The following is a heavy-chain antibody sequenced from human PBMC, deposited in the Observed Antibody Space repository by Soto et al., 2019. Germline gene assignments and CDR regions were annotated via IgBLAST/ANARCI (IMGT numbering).Heavy chain of an antibody. CDR1: GFTFDDYA. Sequence: EVQLVESGGGLVQPGRSLRLSCAASGFTFDDYAMHWVRQAPGKGLEWVSGISWNSGSIGYADSVKGRFTISRDNARNSLYLQMNSLRAEDTALYYCAKGVVNYYYGMDFWGQGTTVTVAS. J-gene: IGHJ6*02. D-gene: IGHD3-22*01. V-gene: IGHV3-9*01. CDR3: AKGVVNYYYGMDF. CDR2: ISWNSGSI.